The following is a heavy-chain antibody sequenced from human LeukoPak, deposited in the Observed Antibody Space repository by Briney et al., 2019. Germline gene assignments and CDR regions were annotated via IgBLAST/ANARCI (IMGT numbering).Heavy chain of an antibody. CDR1: GGSFSAYY. CDR2: INHSGST. J-gene: IGHJ4*02. Sequence: SETLSLTCAVHGGSFSAYYWSWIRQSPEKGLEWIGEINHSGSTNYNPSLKSRVTISVDTSKNQCSLKLSSVTAADTAVYYCARHLRGEYYFDYWGQGTLVTVSS. D-gene: IGHD3-16*01. CDR3: ARHLRGEYYFDY. V-gene: IGHV4-34*01.